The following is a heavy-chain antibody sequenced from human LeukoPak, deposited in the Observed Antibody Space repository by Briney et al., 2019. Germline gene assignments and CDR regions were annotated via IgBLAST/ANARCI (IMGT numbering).Heavy chain of an antibody. J-gene: IGHJ4*02. D-gene: IGHD1-1*01. Sequence: SQTLSLTCAISGDSVSSNSAAWNWIRQSPSRGLEWLVRTYCRSKWYDDYAVSVKSRITINPDTSKNQFSLQLNSVTPEDTAVYYCVRGPGTTRYYFDYWGQGTLVTVSS. CDR2: TYCRSKWYD. CDR3: VRGPGTTRYYFDY. V-gene: IGHV6-1*01. CDR1: GDSVSSNSAA.